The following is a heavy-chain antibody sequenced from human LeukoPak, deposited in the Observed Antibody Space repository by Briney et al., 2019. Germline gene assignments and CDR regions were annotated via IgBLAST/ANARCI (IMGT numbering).Heavy chain of an antibody. CDR3: AREAAL. D-gene: IGHD2-15*01. Sequence: GGSLRLSCAASGFTFSSYNMDWIRQAPGKGLEWISYISSSSSTIYYADSVKGRFTISRDNAKNSLYLQLNSLRGEDTAIYYCAREAALGGQGTLVTVSS. V-gene: IGHV3-48*01. CDR2: ISSSSSTI. CDR1: GFTFSSYN. J-gene: IGHJ4*02.